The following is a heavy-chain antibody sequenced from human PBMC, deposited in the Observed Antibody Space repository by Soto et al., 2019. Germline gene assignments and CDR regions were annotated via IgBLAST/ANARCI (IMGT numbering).Heavy chain of an antibody. V-gene: IGHV4-31*03. Sequence: QVQLQESGPGLVKPSQTLSLTCTVSGGSISSGGYYWSWIRQHPGKGLEWIGYIYYSGSTYYNPSLKSRVTISVDTAKNQFSLKLRSVTAADTAVYYCARDRGIVATRRGYYYYYMDVCGKGTTLTVSS. D-gene: IGHD1-26*01. CDR3: ARDRGIVATRRGYYYYYMDV. J-gene: IGHJ6*03. CDR2: IYYSGST. CDR1: GGSISSGGYY.